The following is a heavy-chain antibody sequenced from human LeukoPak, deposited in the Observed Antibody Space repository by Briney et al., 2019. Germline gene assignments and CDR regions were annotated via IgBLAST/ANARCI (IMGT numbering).Heavy chain of an antibody. J-gene: IGHJ2*01. CDR2: ISAYNGNT. CDR1: GYTFTSYG. Sequence: ASVKVSCTASGYTFTSYGISWVRQAPGQGLEWMGWISAYNGNTNYAQKIQGRVTMTTDTSTSTGYMELRSLRSDDTAVYYCARSDSSSWYHWYFDLWGRGTLVTVSS. V-gene: IGHV1-18*01. CDR3: ARSDSSSWYHWYFDL. D-gene: IGHD6-13*01.